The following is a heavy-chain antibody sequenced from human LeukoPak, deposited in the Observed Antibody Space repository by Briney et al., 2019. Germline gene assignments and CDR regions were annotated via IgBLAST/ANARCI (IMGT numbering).Heavy chain of an antibody. D-gene: IGHD5-18*01. V-gene: IGHV4-39*07. Sequence: SETLSLTCTVSGGSISSSSYYWGWIRQPPGKGLEWIGSIYYSGSTYYNPSLKSRVTISVDTSKNQFSLKLSSVTAADTAVYYCARDRRVRWIQLWLRSYFDYWGQGTLVTVSS. CDR2: IYYSGST. CDR1: GGSISSSSYY. J-gene: IGHJ4*02. CDR3: ARDRRVRWIQLWLRSYFDY.